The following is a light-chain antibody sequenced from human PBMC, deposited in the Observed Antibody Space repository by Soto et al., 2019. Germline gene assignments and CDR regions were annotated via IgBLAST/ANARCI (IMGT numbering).Light chain of an antibody. V-gene: IGKV2-30*01. Sequence: DVVLTQSPISLPVTLGQSASISCRSSQSLVYSDGNISLNWYQQKPGKAPXPLXYAASTLQSGVPSRFSGSGSGTDFTLTISSLQPEDFATYYCQQVNGYPRDITFGGGTKVDIK. CDR2: AAS. J-gene: IGKJ4*01. CDR1: QSLVYSDGNIS. CDR3: QQVNGYPRDIT.